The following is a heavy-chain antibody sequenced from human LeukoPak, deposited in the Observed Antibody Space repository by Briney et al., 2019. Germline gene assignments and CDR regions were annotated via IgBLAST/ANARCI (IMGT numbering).Heavy chain of an antibody. D-gene: IGHD4-11*01. V-gene: IGHV1-2*02. CDR1: GYTFTGYY. Sequence: ASVTVSCKASGYTFTGYYMHWVRQAPGQGLEWMGWVNPNSGGTNYAQKFQGRVTMTRDTSISTAYMELSRLRSDDTAVYYCARDLGDYSSSGYFDDYWGQGTLVTVSS. CDR3: ARDLGDYSSSGYFDDY. J-gene: IGHJ4*02. CDR2: VNPNSGGT.